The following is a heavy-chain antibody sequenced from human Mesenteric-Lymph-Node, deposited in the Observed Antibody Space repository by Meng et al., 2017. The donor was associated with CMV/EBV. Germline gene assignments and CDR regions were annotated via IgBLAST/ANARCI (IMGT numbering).Heavy chain of an antibody. Sequence: SGPTLVKPIQTLTLTCTFSGFSLSTSGVGVGWIRQPPGKALEWLALIYWNDDKRYSPSLKSRLTITKDTSKNQVVLTMTNMDPVDTATYYCAHRSVAAAGTNWFDPWGQGTLVTVS. CDR2: IYWNDDK. CDR1: GFSLSTSGVG. V-gene: IGHV2-5*01. D-gene: IGHD6-13*01. CDR3: AHRSVAAAGTNWFDP. J-gene: IGHJ5*02.